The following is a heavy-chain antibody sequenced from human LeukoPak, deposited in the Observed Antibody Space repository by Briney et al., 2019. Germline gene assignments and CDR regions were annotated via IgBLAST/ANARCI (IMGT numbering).Heavy chain of an antibody. CDR3: ASSRDYVDAFDI. CDR2: IYSGGST. Sequence: GGSLRLSCAASGFTFSSYAMHWVRQAPGKGLEWVSAIYSGGSTYYADSVKGRFTISRDNSKNTLYLQMNSLRAEDTAVYYCASSRDYVDAFDIWGQGTMVTVSS. D-gene: IGHD4-17*01. V-gene: IGHV3-66*01. J-gene: IGHJ3*02. CDR1: GFTFSSYA.